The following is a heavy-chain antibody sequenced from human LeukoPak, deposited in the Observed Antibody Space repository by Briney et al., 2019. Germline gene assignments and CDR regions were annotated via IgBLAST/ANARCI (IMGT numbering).Heavy chain of an antibody. CDR2: INHRGST. J-gene: IGHJ6*04. V-gene: IGHV4-34*01. Sequence: SQTRSLTSALYGGSLSVYYCSWISQPPRKGMEWIGEINHRGSTNYNPSPKRRVTISVDASKNQLSLKLSSVTAADTAVYYCARPQQYYYGMDVWGKGTTVTVSS. CDR3: ARPQQYYYGMDV. CDR1: GGSLSVYY.